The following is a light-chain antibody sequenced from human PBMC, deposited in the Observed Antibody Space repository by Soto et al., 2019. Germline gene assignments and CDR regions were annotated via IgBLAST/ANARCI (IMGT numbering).Light chain of an antibody. Sequence: EVEMTQSPAALSVSPGDGATLSCRASQRVNSNLAWYQQKPGQAPRLLIYGASTRATGIPARFSGSGSGTEFTLSISSLQSEDFAVYYCQQYNNWPPWTFGQGTKVEI. J-gene: IGKJ1*01. CDR3: QQYNNWPPWT. CDR1: QRVNSN. CDR2: GAS. V-gene: IGKV3-15*01.